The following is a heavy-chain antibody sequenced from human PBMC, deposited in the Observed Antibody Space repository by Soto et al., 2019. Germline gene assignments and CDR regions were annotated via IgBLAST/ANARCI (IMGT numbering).Heavy chain of an antibody. J-gene: IGHJ3*02. V-gene: IGHV3-7*01. CDR3: ARAVGWRDAFDI. Sequence: EVQLVESGGGLVQPGGSLRLSCAASGFTFRNYWMSWVRQAPGQGLEWVVNIKEDGREIYYVDSVKGRFTISRDNARDSLYLQMNSLRAEDTAVFYCARAVGWRDAFDIWGQGTMVTVSS. CDR2: IKEDGREI. CDR1: GFTFRNYW. D-gene: IGHD1-26*01.